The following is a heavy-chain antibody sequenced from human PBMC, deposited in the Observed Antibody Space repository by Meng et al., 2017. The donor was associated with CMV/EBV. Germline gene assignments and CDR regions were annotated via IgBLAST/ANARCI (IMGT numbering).Heavy chain of an antibody. CDR2: IYSGGSST. J-gene: IGHJ4*02. CDR1: GFTFSSYA. V-gene: IGHV3-23*03. Sequence: GESLKISCAASGFTFSSYAMSWVRQAPGKGLEWVSVIYSGGSSTHYADSVKGRLTISRDNSKNTLYLQMNSLRAEDTAVYYCAKDSGSYPFDYWGQGTLVTVSS. CDR3: AKDSGSYPFDY. D-gene: IGHD1-26*01.